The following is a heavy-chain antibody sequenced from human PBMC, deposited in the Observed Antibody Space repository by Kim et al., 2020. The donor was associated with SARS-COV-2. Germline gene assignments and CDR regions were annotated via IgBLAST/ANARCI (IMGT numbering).Heavy chain of an antibody. D-gene: IGHD3-3*02. CDR3: ARQGPSITLDY. V-gene: IGHV5-51*01. CDR1: GYSFNSYW. Sequence: GESLKISCKSSGYSFNSYWIGWVRQMPGKGLEWMGIINPPDSDTRYSPSFQGQVTLSVDKSITTAYVQWSSLKASDTAIYYCARQGPSITLDYWGQGTLVTVSS. CDR2: INPPDSDT. J-gene: IGHJ4*02.